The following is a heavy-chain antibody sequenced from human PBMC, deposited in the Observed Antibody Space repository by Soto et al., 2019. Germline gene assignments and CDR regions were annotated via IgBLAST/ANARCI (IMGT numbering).Heavy chain of an antibody. CDR1: GFTFNSYG. D-gene: IGHD3-22*01. J-gene: IGHJ4*02. Sequence: QVQLVESGGGVVQPGRSLRLSCAASGFTFNSYGIHWVRQAPGKGLEWVAVISHDGSKTNYADSVKGRVTISRDNSKDTVDLQMNSLRAEDTAVYYCAKDTYYYSSSGYDVFDSWGQGTRVTVSS. V-gene: IGHV3-30*18. CDR2: ISHDGSKT. CDR3: AKDTYYYSSSGYDVFDS.